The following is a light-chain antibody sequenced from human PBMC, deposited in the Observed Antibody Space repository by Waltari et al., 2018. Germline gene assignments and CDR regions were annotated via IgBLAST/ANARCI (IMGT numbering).Light chain of an antibody. J-gene: IGKJ2*01. CDR2: AAS. Sequence: DIQMTQSPSSLSASVGDRVTITCRASQSISTYLNWYQQKPGKAPKLLIYAASSLQSGVPSRFSGSGSGTEFTLTISSLQPEDFATYYCQQSYSPVYTFGQGTKLEIK. CDR1: QSISTY. V-gene: IGKV1-39*01. CDR3: QQSYSPVYT.